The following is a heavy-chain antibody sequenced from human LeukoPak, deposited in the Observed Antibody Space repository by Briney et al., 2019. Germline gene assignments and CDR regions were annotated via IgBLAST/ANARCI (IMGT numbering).Heavy chain of an antibody. CDR2: IIPIFGTT. Sequence: SVKVSCKASGGTFSSYAISWVRQAPGQGLEWMGGIIPIFGTTSYAQKFQGRVTVTTDESTSTVYMELSSLRSEDTAVYYCARWAGFCSSNNCYNPFDYWGQGTLVTVSS. J-gene: IGHJ4*02. CDR3: ARWAGFCSSNNCYNPFDY. D-gene: IGHD2-2*02. CDR1: GGTFSSYA. V-gene: IGHV1-69*05.